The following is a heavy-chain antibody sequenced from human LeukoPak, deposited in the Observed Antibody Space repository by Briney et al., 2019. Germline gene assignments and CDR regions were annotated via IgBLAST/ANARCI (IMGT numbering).Heavy chain of an antibody. D-gene: IGHD1-26*01. Sequence: GESLKISCKGSGYSFTSYWIGWVRQMPGKGLEWMGIIYPGDSDTRYSPSFQGQVTISADKSISTAYLQWSSLKASDTAMYYCARERLGGSYYRPVDYWGQGTLVTVSS. V-gene: IGHV5-51*01. CDR2: IYPGDSDT. CDR3: ARERLGGSYYRPVDY. CDR1: GYSFTSYW. J-gene: IGHJ4*02.